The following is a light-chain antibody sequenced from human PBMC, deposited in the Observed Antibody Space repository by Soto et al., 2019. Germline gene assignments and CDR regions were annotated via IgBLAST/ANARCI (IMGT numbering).Light chain of an antibody. V-gene: IGLV1-40*01. J-gene: IGLJ1*01. CDR1: SSNTGADYD. CDR2: GDS. Sequence: QSVLTQPPSVSGAPGQTVTISCTGTSSNTGADYDVHWYQQLPGTAPKLLIFGDSSRPSGVPDRFSGSKSGTSASLAITGLQAEDESDYYCQSYDSSLSRYVFGTGTKLTVL. CDR3: QSYDSSLSRYV.